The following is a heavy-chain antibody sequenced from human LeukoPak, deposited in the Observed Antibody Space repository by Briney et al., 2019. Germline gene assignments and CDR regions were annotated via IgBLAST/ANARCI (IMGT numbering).Heavy chain of an antibody. CDR3: AKHGLLWFGELRGGWFDP. J-gene: IGHJ5*02. V-gene: IGHV3-9*01. D-gene: IGHD3-10*01. Sequence: GGSLRLSCAASGFTIDDYAMHWVRQAPGKGLEWVSGISWNSGSIGYADSVKGRFTISRDNAKNSLYLQMNSLRAEDTALYYCAKHGLLWFGELRGGWFDPWGQGTLVTVSS. CDR2: ISWNSGSI. CDR1: GFTIDDYA.